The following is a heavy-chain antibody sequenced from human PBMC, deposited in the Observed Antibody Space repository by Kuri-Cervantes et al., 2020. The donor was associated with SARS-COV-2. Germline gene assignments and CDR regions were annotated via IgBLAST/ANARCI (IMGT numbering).Heavy chain of an antibody. D-gene: IGHD6-19*01. J-gene: IGHJ3*02. CDR3: AREPDSSGWYGDDAFDT. CDR2: ISSSSRTI. V-gene: IGHV3-48*01. Sequence: GESLKISCAASGFTYSNYCMTWVRQAPGKGLEWVSGISSSSRTIHYADSVKGRFTTSRDNAKNSLSLQMNSLRADDTAVYFCAREPDSSGWYGDDAFDTWGLGTMVTVSS. CDR1: GFTYSNYC.